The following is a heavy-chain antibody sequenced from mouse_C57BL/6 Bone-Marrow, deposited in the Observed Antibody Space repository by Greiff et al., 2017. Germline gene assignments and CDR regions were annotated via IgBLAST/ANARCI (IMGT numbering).Heavy chain of an antibody. CDR3: ARHGRLRRRFAY. D-gene: IGHD2-2*01. V-gene: IGHV5-6*02. Sequence: EVKLVESGGDLVKPGGSLKLSCAASGFTFSSYGMSWVRQTPDKRLEWVATLSSGGSYTYYPDSVKGRFTISRDNAKNTLYLQMSSLKSEDTAMYYCARHGRLRRRFAYWGQGTLVTVSA. CDR1: GFTFSSYG. CDR2: LSSGGSYT. J-gene: IGHJ3*01.